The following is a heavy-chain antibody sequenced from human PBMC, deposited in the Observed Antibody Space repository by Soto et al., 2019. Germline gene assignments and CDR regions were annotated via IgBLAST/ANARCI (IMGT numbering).Heavy chain of an antibody. CDR1: GFTFSSYA. V-gene: IGHV3-30-3*01. Sequence: GSLRLSCAASGFTFSSYAMHWVRQAPGKGLEWVAVISYDGSNKDYADSVKGRFTISRDNSKNTLYLQMNSLRAEDTAVYYCARSMAGELLDWGQGTLVTVSS. CDR2: ISYDGSNK. D-gene: IGHD1-26*01. CDR3: ARSMAGELLD. J-gene: IGHJ4*02.